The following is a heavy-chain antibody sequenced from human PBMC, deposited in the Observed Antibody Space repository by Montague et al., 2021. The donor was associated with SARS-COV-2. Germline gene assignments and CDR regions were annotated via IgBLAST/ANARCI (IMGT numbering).Heavy chain of an antibody. D-gene: IGHD1/OR15-1a*01. J-gene: IGHJ5*02. CDR1: GGSLSTPHY. CDR2: VHHSGNA. Sequence: SETLSLTYAVSGGSLSTPHYWSWVRQPPGKRLEWIGEVHHSGNANYNASFNGRATISVDKSKNQFSLTLTSVTAADTAVYYCACDRTTRGWLDPWGQGTLVTVSS. CDR3: ACDRTTRGWLDP. V-gene: IGHV4-4*02.